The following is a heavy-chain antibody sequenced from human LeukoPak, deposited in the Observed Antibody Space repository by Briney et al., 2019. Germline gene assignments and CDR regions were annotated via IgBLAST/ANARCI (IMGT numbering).Heavy chain of an antibody. D-gene: IGHD2-21*02. V-gene: IGHV1-2*02. J-gene: IGHJ6*03. CDR1: GYTFTGYY. Sequence: ASVKVSCKASGYTFTGYYIHWVRQAPGQGLEWMGWINPNSGGTNYAQKFQGRVTMTRDTSISTAYMELSRLRSDDTAVYYCARGDCGGDCYKYYYYYYMDVWGKGTTVTISS. CDR3: ARGDCGGDCYKYYYYYYMDV. CDR2: INPNSGGT.